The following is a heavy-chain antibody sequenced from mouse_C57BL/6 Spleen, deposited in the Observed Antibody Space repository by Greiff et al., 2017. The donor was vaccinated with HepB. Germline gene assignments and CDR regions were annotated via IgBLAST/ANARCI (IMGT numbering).Heavy chain of an antibody. V-gene: IGHV2-2*01. D-gene: IGHD2-4*01. J-gene: IGHJ3*01. CDR3: ARNFDDYDEAAWFAY. Sequence: PFLFHPSHILSITFTFSFFSLTIYGLHFFLHSPLTFLYWLLLICIFLSTYYNAAFISRLSISKDNSKSQVFFKMNSLQADDTAIYYCARNFDDYDEAAWFAYWGQGTLVTVSA. CDR2: ICIFLST. CDR1: FFSLTIYG.